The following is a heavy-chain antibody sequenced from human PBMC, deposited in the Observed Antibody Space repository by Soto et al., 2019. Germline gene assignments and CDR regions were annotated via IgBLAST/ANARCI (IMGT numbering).Heavy chain of an antibody. V-gene: IGHV4-39*01. CDR3: ARQADRYGDGVYYYYGMDV. J-gene: IGHJ6*02. Sequence: PSETLSLTCTVSGGSISSGGYYWGWISQPPGKALEWLGSTSYSGSTYYNPSLKSRVTISVDTSKNQFSLKLSSVTAADTAVYYCARQADRYGDGVYYYYGMDVWGQGTTVTVSS. CDR1: GGSISSGGYY. CDR2: TSYSGST. D-gene: IGHD4-17*01.